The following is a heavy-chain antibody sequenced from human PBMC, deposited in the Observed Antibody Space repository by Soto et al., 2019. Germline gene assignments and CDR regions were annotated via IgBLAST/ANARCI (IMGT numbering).Heavy chain of an antibody. D-gene: IGHD2-15*01. Sequence: QVQLVQSGAEVKKPGASVKVSCKASGYTFPNYGISWVRQDPGQGLEWMGWSSDYNGNTNYAQKLKGRVTMTTDTSTYTAYMELRSLRSDDTAVYYCARDWGNCTGGSCYSDYYYYYGMDAGGQGTTVTVSS. V-gene: IGHV1-18*01. CDR2: SSDYNGNT. CDR1: GYTFPNYG. J-gene: IGHJ6*02. CDR3: ARDWGNCTGGSCYSDYYYYYGMDA.